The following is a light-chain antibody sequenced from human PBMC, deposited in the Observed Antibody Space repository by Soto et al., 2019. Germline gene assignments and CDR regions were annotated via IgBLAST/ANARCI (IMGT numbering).Light chain of an antibody. J-gene: IGKJ1*01. Sequence: EIVFAQSPGTLSLFPGERATLSCRASQSVSSSSLAWYQQQPGRAPRLLIYDASSRATGIPDRFSGSGSGTDFTLTISSLEPEDFAVYYCQQRSNWPRTFGQGTKVDIK. CDR2: DAS. CDR1: QSVSSSS. V-gene: IGKV3D-20*02. CDR3: QQRSNWPRT.